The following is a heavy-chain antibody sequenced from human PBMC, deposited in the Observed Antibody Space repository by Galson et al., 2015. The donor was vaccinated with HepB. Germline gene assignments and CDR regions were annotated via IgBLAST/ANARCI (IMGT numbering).Heavy chain of an antibody. J-gene: IGHJ6*02. CDR2: MYSSGST. D-gene: IGHD6-13*01. Sequence: TLSLTCNVSADSVSSGSYYWNWVRQPPGKGLEWIGLMYSSGSTKYNPSLKSRAAISIDMSRNQISLKLTSVIAADTAVYYCARGTYSSSWFYFYHGMDVWGQGTTVTVS. CDR1: ADSVSSGSYY. CDR3: ARGTYSSSWFYFYHGMDV. V-gene: IGHV4-61*01.